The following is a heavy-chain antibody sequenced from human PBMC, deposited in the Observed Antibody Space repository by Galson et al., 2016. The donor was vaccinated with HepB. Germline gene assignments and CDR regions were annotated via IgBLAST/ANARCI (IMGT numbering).Heavy chain of an antibody. CDR2: ITGSGAAT. D-gene: IGHD3-16*01. CDR1: GFSFSTSG. Sequence: SLRLFCAASGFSFSTSGMSWVRQTPGRGPEWVSGITGSGAATHYADSVRGRFTISRDNSKNTLYLYMNSLRVGDTAVYYCGKHGGFDYWGQGALVTVSS. V-gene: IGHV3-23*01. CDR3: GKHGGFDY. J-gene: IGHJ4*02.